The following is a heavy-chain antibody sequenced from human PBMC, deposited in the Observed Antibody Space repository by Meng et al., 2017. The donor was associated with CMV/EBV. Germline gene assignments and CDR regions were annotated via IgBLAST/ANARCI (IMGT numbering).Heavy chain of an antibody. Sequence: SVKVSCKASGYTFTTYDVHWVRQATGQGLEWMGGIIPIFGTANYAQKFQGRVTITTDESTSTAYMELSSLRSEDTAVYYCARRGPPADPGGLYYYYGMDVWGQGTTVTVSS. CDR1: GYTFTTYD. J-gene: IGHJ6*02. CDR2: IIPIFGTA. CDR3: ARRGPPADPGGLYYYYGMDV. V-gene: IGHV1-69*05. D-gene: IGHD2-2*01.